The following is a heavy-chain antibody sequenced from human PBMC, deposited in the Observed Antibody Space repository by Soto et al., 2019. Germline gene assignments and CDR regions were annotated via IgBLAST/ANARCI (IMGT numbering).Heavy chain of an antibody. Sequence: SETLSLTCTVSGGSISSYYWSCIRQPAGKGLEWIGRIYTSGSTNYNPSLKSRVTMSVETYKNQFSLKLSSVTAEDTAVYYCARSRSYYYDSSGYYERGDDAFDIWGQGAMVTVSS. D-gene: IGHD3-22*01. CDR1: GGSISSYY. J-gene: IGHJ3*02. CDR3: ARSRSYYYDSSGYYERGDDAFDI. V-gene: IGHV4-4*07. CDR2: IYTSGST.